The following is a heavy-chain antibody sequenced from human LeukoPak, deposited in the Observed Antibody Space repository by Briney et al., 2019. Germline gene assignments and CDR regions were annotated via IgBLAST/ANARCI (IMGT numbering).Heavy chain of an antibody. Sequence: PSQTLSLTCTVSGGSISSGSYYWSWIRQPAGKGLEWIGRIYTSGSTNYNPSLKSRVTISVDTSKNQFSLKLSSVSAADTAVYYCARELIEYYFDYWGHGTLVTVSS. CDR2: IYTSGST. D-gene: IGHD3-16*01. V-gene: IGHV4-61*02. CDR3: ARELIEYYFDY. CDR1: GGSISSGSYY. J-gene: IGHJ4*01.